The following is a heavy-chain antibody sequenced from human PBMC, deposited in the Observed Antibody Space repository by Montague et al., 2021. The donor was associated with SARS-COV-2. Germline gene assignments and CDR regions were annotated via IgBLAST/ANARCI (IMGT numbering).Heavy chain of an antibody. D-gene: IGHD6-13*01. J-gene: IGHJ6*02. Sequence: SLRLSCAASGFTFSDSWMRWVRQAPGKGLEWVANIKQDGSEKYYVGSVKGRFTVSRDNAKKSLYLQMNSLRAEDTAVYYCARDYFTSSWYGRPYCYYYGMDVWGQGTTVTASS. CDR2: IKQDGSEK. CDR1: GFTFSDSW. CDR3: ARDYFTSSWYGRPYCYYYGMDV. V-gene: IGHV3-7*01.